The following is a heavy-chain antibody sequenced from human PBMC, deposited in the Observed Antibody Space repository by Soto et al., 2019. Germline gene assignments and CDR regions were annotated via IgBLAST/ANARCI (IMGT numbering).Heavy chain of an antibody. CDR1: GYTFTSYD. J-gene: IGHJ4*02. V-gene: IGHV1-8*01. D-gene: IGHD5-12*01. CDR2: MNPNSGNT. Sequence: QVQLVQSGAEVKKPGASVKVSCKASGYTFTSYDIIWVRQATGHGLEWMGWMNPNSGNTGYAQKFRGRVTRTRNTSISTPYMELSSLRSEDTAVYYGARGRGYSGYDERGYYFDYWGQGTLVTVSS. CDR3: ARGRGYSGYDERGYYFDY.